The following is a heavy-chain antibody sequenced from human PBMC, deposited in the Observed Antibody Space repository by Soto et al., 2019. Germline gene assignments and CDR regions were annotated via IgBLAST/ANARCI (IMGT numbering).Heavy chain of an antibody. CDR2: FSGPGGGT. D-gene: IGHD3-22*01. V-gene: IGHV3-23*01. Sequence: GGSLRLSCAASGFTFSRYAMSWVRQAPGKGLEWVSTFSGPGGGTYYADSVKGRFTISRDNFKNTLYLQMNSLRAEDTAVYYCAKDLPITMIVGRWFDPWGQGTLVTVSS. CDR1: GFTFSRYA. CDR3: AKDLPITMIVGRWFDP. J-gene: IGHJ5*02.